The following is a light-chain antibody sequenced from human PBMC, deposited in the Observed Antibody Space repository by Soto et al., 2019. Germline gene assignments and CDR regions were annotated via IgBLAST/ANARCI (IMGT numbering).Light chain of an antibody. CDR2: GAS. J-gene: IGKJ5*01. Sequence: EIVRTQSPATLSVSPGERATLSCRASQGVSSNLAWYQQNPGQAPRLLIYGASTRATGIPARFSGSGSGTEFTLTISSLQSEDFAVFYCQQYDNWPITFGQGTRLEIK. CDR1: QGVSSN. CDR3: QQYDNWPIT. V-gene: IGKV3-15*01.